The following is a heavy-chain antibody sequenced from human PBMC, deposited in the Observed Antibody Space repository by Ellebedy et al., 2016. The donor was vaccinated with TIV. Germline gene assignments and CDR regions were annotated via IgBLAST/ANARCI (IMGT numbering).Heavy chain of an antibody. D-gene: IGHD3-16*01. Sequence: GGSLRLSXAASGFTFSNFGMSWVRQAPGKGLEWISAISGSGPPTNYADTVKGRLTISRDNSKNTLYLQMNSLRAEDTAVYHCAKDGRDNGVFVLGTQFDDWGQGTLVTVSS. V-gene: IGHV3-23*01. J-gene: IGHJ4*02. CDR1: GFTFSNFG. CDR2: ISGSGPPT. CDR3: AKDGRDNGVFVLGTQFDD.